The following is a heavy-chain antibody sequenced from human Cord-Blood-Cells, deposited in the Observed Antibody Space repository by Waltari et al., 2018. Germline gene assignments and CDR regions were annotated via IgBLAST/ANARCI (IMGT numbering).Heavy chain of an antibody. Sequence: VQLVESGGGVVQPGGSLRLSCAASGFTFSSFGMHWVRQAPGKGLEWVAFIRYDGSNKYYADSVKGRFTISRDNSKNTLYLQMNSLRAEDTAVYYCAKAETGGFDAFDIWGQGTMVTVSS. CDR1: GFTFSSFG. J-gene: IGHJ3*02. D-gene: IGHD7-27*01. V-gene: IGHV3-30*02. CDR2: IRYDGSNK. CDR3: AKAETGGFDAFDI.